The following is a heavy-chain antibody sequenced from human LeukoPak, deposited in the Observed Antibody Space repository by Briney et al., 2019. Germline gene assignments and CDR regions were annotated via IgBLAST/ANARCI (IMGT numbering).Heavy chain of an antibody. CDR1: GFTFSSYG. D-gene: IGHD3-3*01. CDR3: AKDVGSSFGVVMAEGI. V-gene: IGHV3-30*02. Sequence: QAGGSLRLSCAASGFTFSSYGMHWVRQAPGKGLEWVAFIRYDGSNKYYADSVKGRFTISRGNSKNTLYLQMNSLRAEDTAVYYCAKDVGSSFGVVMAEGIWGQGTMVTVSS. J-gene: IGHJ3*02. CDR2: IRYDGSNK.